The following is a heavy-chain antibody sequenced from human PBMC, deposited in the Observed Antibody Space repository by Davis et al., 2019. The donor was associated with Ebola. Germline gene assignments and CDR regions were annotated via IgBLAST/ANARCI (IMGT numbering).Heavy chain of an antibody. CDR1: GFTFGDYA. J-gene: IGHJ6*02. Sequence: GGSLRLSCAASGFTFGDYAMSWVRQAPGKGLEWVGFIRSKAYGGTTEYAASVKGRFTISRDDSKSIAYLQMNSLKTEDTGVYYCTSSTVTGYYYYYGMDVWGQGTTVTVSS. D-gene: IGHD4-17*01. CDR3: TSSTVTGYYYYYGMDV. V-gene: IGHV3-49*04. CDR2: IRSKAYGGTT.